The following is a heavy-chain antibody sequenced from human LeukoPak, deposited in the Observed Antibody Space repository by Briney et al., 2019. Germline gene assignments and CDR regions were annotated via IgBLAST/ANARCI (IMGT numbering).Heavy chain of an antibody. D-gene: IGHD2-21*02. CDR2: ISPDGSSR. CDR3: ARDGGLLPDN. J-gene: IGHJ4*02. Sequence: GRSLRLSCAASGFPFSTYWMHCVRQPPGKGLVWVSRISPDGSSRSYADSVKGRFIISRDNAKNTLSLQMNSLTAEDTAVYYCARDGGLLPDNWGKGTLVTVSS. CDR1: GFPFSTYW. V-gene: IGHV3-74*01.